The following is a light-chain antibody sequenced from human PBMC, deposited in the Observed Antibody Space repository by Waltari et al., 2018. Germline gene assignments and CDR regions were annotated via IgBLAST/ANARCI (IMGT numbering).Light chain of an antibody. CDR2: GKD. CDR1: SLRTTY. V-gene: IGLV3-19*01. J-gene: IGLJ3*02. CDR3: SSRNGRANQVV. Sequence: SSELTQDPAASVALVQTVRITCQGDSLRTTYPSWYQLKPGQAPVLVIYGKDKRPSGIPDRISGYSSGATSSLTITGAQAEDEADYYCSSRNGRANQVVFAGGTKVTVL.